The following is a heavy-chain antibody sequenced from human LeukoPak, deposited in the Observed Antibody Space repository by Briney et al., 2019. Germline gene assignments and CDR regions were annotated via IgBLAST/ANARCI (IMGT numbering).Heavy chain of an antibody. CDR1: GYTLTSYA. CDR3: ARELTMPRGLYGMDV. D-gene: IGHD2/OR15-2a*01. V-gene: IGHV7-4-1*02. Sequence: ASVKVSCKASGYTLTSYAMNWVRQSPGQGLEWMGWINTNTGNPTYAQGFTGRFVFSLDTSVSTAYLQINSLKAEDTAVYYCARELTMPRGLYGMDVWGQGTTVTVSS. J-gene: IGHJ6*02. CDR2: INTNTGNP.